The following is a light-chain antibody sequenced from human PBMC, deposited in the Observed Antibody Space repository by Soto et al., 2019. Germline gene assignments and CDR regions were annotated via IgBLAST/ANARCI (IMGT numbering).Light chain of an antibody. CDR1: SSDVGGYKY. J-gene: IGLJ1*01. CDR2: DVS. V-gene: IGLV2-14*01. Sequence: QSALTQPASVSGSPGQSIAISCIGTSSDVGGYKYVSWYQQHPGKAPKLMIYDVSNRPSGVSDRFSGSKSGNTASLTISGLQAEDEADYYCTSYTSSSTYVFGTGTKLTVL. CDR3: TSYTSSSTYV.